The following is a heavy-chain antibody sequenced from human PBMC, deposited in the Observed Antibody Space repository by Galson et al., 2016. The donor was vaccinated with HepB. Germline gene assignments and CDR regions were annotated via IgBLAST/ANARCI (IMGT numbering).Heavy chain of an antibody. D-gene: IGHD6-13*01. CDR3: ARDVKIAAAAADAFDI. CDR2: ISTSSSVI. J-gene: IGHJ3*02. V-gene: IGHV3-48*04. Sequence: SLRLSCAASGFTFSNYAMDWVRQAPGKGLEWLSYISTSSSVIHYADSVRGRFTISRDNAKNTLYLQMNSLRAEDTAVYYCARDVKIAAAAADAFDIWGQGTMVTVSS. CDR1: GFTFSNYA.